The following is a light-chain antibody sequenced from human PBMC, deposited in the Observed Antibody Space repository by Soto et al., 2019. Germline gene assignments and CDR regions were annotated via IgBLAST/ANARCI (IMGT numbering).Light chain of an antibody. J-gene: IGKJ2*01. CDR2: GAS. V-gene: IGKV3-20*01. CDR3: QQYDTSPPTYT. Sequence: EVVLTQSPGTLSLSPGERVTLSCRTSQSVRSTFLAWYQQKPGQAPRLLIYGASTRATGIPDRFSGSGSGTDFTLTISRLEPEAFAVYYCQQYDTSPPTYTFGQGTKLEIK. CDR1: QSVRSTF.